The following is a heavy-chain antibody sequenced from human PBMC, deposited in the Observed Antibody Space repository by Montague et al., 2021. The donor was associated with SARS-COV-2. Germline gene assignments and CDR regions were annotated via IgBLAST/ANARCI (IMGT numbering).Heavy chain of an antibody. CDR1: GGSISSSNW. V-gene: IGHV4-4*02. D-gene: IGHD3-22*01. Sequence: SETLSLTCAASGGSISSSNWWSWVRQPPGKGLEWIGEIYHSGSTYYNPSLKSRVTISVDTSKNQFSLKLSPVTAADTAVYYCARVRSITMIVVVITPMGWFDPWGQGTLVTVSS. J-gene: IGHJ5*02. CDR2: IYHSGST. CDR3: ARVRSITMIVVVITPMGWFDP.